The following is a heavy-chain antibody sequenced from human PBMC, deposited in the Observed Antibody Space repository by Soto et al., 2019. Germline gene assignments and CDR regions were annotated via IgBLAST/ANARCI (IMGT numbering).Heavy chain of an antibody. Sequence: GASVKVSCKASGYTFTSYDINWVRQATGQGLEWMGWMNPNSGNTGYAQKFQGRVTMTRNTSISTAYMELSSLRSEDTAVYYCARGIDSEGLWGGWGQGTLVTVSS. D-gene: IGHD3-16*01. CDR3: ARGIDSEGLWGG. CDR1: GYTFTSYD. CDR2: MNPNSGNT. J-gene: IGHJ4*02. V-gene: IGHV1-8*01.